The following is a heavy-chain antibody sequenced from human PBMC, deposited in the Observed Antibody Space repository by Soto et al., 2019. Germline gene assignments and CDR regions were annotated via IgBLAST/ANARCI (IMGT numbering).Heavy chain of an antibody. J-gene: IGHJ3*02. CDR2: IHHSGRT. V-gene: IGHV4-34*01. Sequence: SETLSLTCAVYGGSFSGYYWTWIRQTPGKGLEWIGEIHHSGRTNYNPSLKSRVSISADTSKTQFSLNLTSVTAADTAVYYCARGECSSNYCFTRWALDIWGQGTVVTVSS. D-gene: IGHD2-2*01. CDR1: GGSFSGYY. CDR3: ARGECSSNYCFTRWALDI.